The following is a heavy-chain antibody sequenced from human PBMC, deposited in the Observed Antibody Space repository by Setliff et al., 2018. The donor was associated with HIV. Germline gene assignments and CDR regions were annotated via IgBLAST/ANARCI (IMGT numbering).Heavy chain of an antibody. CDR3: VRDGLGEGETKLDY. J-gene: IGHJ4*02. CDR1: GFTFSSYA. Sequence: GGSLRLSCAASGFTFSSYAMHWVRQAPGKGLEWVAVISYDGSHKYYADSVKGRFTISRGNAKNSLYLQMNSLRAEDTAVYYCVRDGLGEGETKLDYWGQGTLVTVPS. CDR2: ISYDGSHK. D-gene: IGHD3-9*01. V-gene: IGHV3-30*04.